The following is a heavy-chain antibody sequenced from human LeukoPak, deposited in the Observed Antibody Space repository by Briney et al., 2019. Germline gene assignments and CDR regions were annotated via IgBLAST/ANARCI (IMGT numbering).Heavy chain of an antibody. CDR3: ATYSSLVY. J-gene: IGHJ4*02. D-gene: IGHD3-22*01. Sequence: PGGSLRLSCAASGVTLSNNYMSWGRQAPGKGLEWVSLIYSGGSTYYADSVKGRFTISRDNSKNTLFLQMNSLRVEDTAVYYCATYSSLVYWGQGILVTVSS. CDR1: GVTLSNNY. CDR2: IYSGGST. V-gene: IGHV3-53*01.